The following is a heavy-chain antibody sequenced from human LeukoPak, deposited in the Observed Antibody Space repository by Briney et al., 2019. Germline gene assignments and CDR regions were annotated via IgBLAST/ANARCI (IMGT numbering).Heavy chain of an antibody. Sequence: PSETLSLTCTVSGGSVSSSGSYWGWTRQPPGKGLEWIGSIYYSGTTYYNPSLKSRVTISVDTSKSQFSLKLTSVTAADTALYYCARTYYGSENYYDYWGQGILVTVSS. J-gene: IGHJ4*02. CDR1: GGSVSSSGSY. CDR2: IYYSGTT. D-gene: IGHD3-10*01. CDR3: ARTYYGSENYYDY. V-gene: IGHV4-39*01.